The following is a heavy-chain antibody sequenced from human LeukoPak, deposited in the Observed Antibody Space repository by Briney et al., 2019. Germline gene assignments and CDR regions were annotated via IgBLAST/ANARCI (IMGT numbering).Heavy chain of an antibody. Sequence: GGSLRLSCAASGFTFSNHAMHWVRQAPGKGLEWVAVISYDGSNKYYADSVKGRFTISRDNSKNTLYLQMNSLKTEDTAVYYCARARTDCSSISCYGHFDYWGQGTLVTVSS. D-gene: IGHD2-2*01. CDR1: GFTFSNHA. CDR2: ISYDGSNK. CDR3: ARARTDCSSISCYGHFDY. J-gene: IGHJ4*02. V-gene: IGHV3-30*04.